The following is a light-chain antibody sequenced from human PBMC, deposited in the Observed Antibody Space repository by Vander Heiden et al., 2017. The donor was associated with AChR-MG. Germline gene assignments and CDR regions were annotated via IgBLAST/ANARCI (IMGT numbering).Light chain of an antibody. CDR2: GVS. V-gene: IGLV2-14*01. CDR1: SSDVGGYNY. J-gene: IGLJ2*01. Sequence: QSALTQPASVSGSPAQSITISCTGTSSDVGGYNYVSWYQQHPGKAHKLMIYGVSNRPTGVCNRFSGSKSGNTASLTISGLQAEDEADYYCSSYTSSSRVFGGGTKLTVL. CDR3: SSYTSSSRV.